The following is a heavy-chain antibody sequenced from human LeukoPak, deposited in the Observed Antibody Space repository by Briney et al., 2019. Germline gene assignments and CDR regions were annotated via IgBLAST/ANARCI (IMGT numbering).Heavy chain of an antibody. CDR1: GGSFSGYY. CDR2: IYYSGST. Sequence: PSETLSLTCAVYGGSFSGYYWSWIRQPPGKGLEWIGYIYYSGSTYYNPSLKSRVTISVDTSKNQFSLKLSSVTAADTAVYYCARADSGYDWAFDHWGQGTLVTVSS. D-gene: IGHD5-12*01. CDR3: ARADSGYDWAFDH. J-gene: IGHJ4*02. V-gene: IGHV4-30-4*01.